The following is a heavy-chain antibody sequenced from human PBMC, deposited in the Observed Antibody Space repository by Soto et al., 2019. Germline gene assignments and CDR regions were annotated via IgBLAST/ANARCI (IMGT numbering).Heavy chain of an antibody. V-gene: IGHV3-15*01. Sequence: GGSLRLSCAASGFTFSNAWMSWVRQAPGKGLEWVGRIKSKTDGGTTDYAAPVKGRFTISRDDSKNTLYLQMNSLKTEDTAVYYCTTGISLSPADIVVVPAAIRSRYYYGMDVWGQGTTVTVSS. D-gene: IGHD2-2*01. CDR1: GFTFSNAW. J-gene: IGHJ6*02. CDR3: TTGISLSPADIVVVPAAIRSRYYYGMDV. CDR2: IKSKTDGGTT.